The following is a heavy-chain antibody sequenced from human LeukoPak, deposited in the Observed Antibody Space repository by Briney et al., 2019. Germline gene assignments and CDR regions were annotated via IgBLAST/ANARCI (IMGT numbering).Heavy chain of an antibody. CDR2: INPNSGGT. V-gene: IGHV1-2*02. D-gene: IGHD2-15*01. CDR3: ARGELRSGGSCYIIDY. J-gene: IGHJ4*02. Sequence: AAVKVSCKASGYTFTGYYMHWVRQAPGQGLEWMGWINPNSGGTNYAQKFQGRVTMTRDTSISTAYMELSRLRSDDTAVYYCARGELRSGGSCYIIDYWGQGTLVTVSS. CDR1: GYTFTGYY.